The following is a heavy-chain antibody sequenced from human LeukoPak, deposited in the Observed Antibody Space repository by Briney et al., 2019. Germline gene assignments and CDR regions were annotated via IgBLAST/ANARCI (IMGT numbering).Heavy chain of an antibody. CDR2: ISYDGNNK. J-gene: IGHJ6*03. D-gene: IGHD3-10*01. CDR3: ARGGIPTGPYYYFYYMDV. CDR1: GFTFSRNV. V-gene: IGHV3-30*01. Sequence: GSSPRLSCAASGFTFSRNVMHWVRQAPGKGLEWVALISYDGNNKFYADSVKGRFTISRDNSRNTLFLQMNSLRGEDAAVYSCARGGIPTGPYYYFYYMDVWGKGTVVTVSS.